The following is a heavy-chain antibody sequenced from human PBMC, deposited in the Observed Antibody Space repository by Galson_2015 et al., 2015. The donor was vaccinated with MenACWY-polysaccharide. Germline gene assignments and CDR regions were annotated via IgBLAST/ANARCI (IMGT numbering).Heavy chain of an antibody. CDR2: ISGSGTNI. D-gene: IGHD3-10*01. V-gene: IGHV3-23*01. CDR1: GFSITSYA. J-gene: IGHJ4*02. CDR3: AKASQWGAAGVGSFDQ. Sequence: SLRLSCAVSGFSITSYAVNWVRQAPGKGLEWVAVISGSGTNIQYADSVKGRFTISRDTSKSTLYLQMNSLRAEDTAKYYCAKASQWGAAGVGSFDQWGQGTLVTVSS.